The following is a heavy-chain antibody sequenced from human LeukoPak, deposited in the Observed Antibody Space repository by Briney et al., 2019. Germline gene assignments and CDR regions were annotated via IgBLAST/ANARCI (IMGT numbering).Heavy chain of an antibody. CDR3: ARDLVSSHWFDP. V-gene: IGHV4-59*01. D-gene: IGHD2-8*01. CDR1: GGSISGFY. CDR2: ISYSGST. Sequence: SETLSLTCTVSGGSISGFYWSWLRQSPGKGLEWIGFISYSGSTNYNPSLKSRVTISVDMSKNQFSLKLSSVTAADTAVYYCARDLVSSHWFDPWGQGTLVTVSS. J-gene: IGHJ5*02.